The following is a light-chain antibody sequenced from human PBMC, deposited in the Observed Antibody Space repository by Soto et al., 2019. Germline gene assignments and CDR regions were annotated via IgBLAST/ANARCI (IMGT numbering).Light chain of an antibody. J-gene: IGLJ3*02. V-gene: IGLV7-46*01. CDR1: TGAVTSGHF. CDR3: LLFYTGSRGV. CDR2: DTS. Sequence: QAVVTQEPSLTVSPGGTVTLTCDSSTGAVTSGHFPYWFQQKPGQAPKILIYDTSHKHSWTPARFSGSLLGGRPALTLSGAQPEDEAEYYCLLFYTGSRGVFGGGTKVTVL.